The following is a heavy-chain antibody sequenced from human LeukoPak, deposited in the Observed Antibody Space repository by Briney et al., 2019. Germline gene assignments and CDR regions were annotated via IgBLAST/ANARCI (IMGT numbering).Heavy chain of an antibody. Sequence: ASVKVSCKASGYTVTSYYMHWVRQAPGQGLEWMGIINPSGGSTSYAQKFQGRVTMTRDTSTSTVYMELSSLRSEDTAVYYCARDMKDRLVGGYWGQGTLVTVSS. V-gene: IGHV1-46*01. CDR1: GYTVTSYY. CDR2: INPSGGST. CDR3: ARDMKDRLVGGY. J-gene: IGHJ4*02. D-gene: IGHD2-15*01.